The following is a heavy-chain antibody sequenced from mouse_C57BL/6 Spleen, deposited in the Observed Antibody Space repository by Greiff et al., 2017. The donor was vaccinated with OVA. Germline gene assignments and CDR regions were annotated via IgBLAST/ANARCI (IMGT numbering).Heavy chain of an antibody. V-gene: IGHV1-82*01. D-gene: IGHD3-2*02. CDR3: ARRGSSGYVGAMDY. CDR2: IYPGDGDT. CDR1: GYAFSSSW. J-gene: IGHJ4*01. Sequence: VQLQQSGPELVKPGASVKISCKASGYAFSSSWMNWVKQRPGKGLEWIGRIYPGDGDTNYNGKFKGKATLTADKSSSTAYMQLSSLTSEDSAVYFCARRGSSGYVGAMDYWGQGTSVTVSS.